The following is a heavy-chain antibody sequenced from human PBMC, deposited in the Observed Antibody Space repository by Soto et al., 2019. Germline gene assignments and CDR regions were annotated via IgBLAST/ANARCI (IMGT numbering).Heavy chain of an antibody. CDR3: ARDLIIGITIFGVAIN. CDR2: ISSSSSTI. D-gene: IGHD3-3*01. CDR1: GFTFSSYS. V-gene: IGHV3-48*02. Sequence: EVQLVESGGGLVQPGGSLRLSCAASGFTFSSYSMNWVRQAPGKGLEWVSYISSSSSTIYYADSVKGRFTISRDNAKNLLYRQTNSLRDEDTAVYYCARDLIIGITIFGVAINWVQGTLVTVSS. J-gene: IGHJ4*02.